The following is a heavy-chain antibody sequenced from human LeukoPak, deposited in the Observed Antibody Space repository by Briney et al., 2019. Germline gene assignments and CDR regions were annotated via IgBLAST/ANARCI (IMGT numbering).Heavy chain of an antibody. CDR1: GGSISSSSYY. CDR2: IYHSGST. V-gene: IGHV4-39*07. D-gene: IGHD6-6*01. Sequence: SETLSLTCTVSGGSISSSSYYWGWIRQPPGKGLEWIGSIYHSGSTYYNPPLKSRVTISVDTSKNQFSLKLSSVTAADTAVYYCARGVAARRGGLRDYWGQGTLVTVSS. CDR3: ARGVAARRGGLRDY. J-gene: IGHJ4*02.